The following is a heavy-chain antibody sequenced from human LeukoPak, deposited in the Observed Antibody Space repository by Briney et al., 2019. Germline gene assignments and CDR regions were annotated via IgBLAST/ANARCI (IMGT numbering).Heavy chain of an antibody. CDR3: ARGTYGDFWSGYCDY. CDR2: IYYSGST. Sequence: SETLSLTCTVSGGSISSGGYYWSWIRQHPGKGLEWIGYIYYSGSTYYNPSLKSRVTISVDTSKNQFSQKLSSVTAADTAVYYCARGTYGDFWSGYCDYWGQGTLVTVSS. CDR1: GGSISSGGYY. D-gene: IGHD3-3*01. V-gene: IGHV4-31*03. J-gene: IGHJ4*02.